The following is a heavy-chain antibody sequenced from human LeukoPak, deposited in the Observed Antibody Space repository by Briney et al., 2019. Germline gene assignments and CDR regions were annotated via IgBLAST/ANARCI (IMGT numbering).Heavy chain of an antibody. CDR3: ARQYGWFDP. D-gene: IGHD4-17*01. CDR2: IYPRDSDT. CDR1: GYSFTSYW. Sequence: GESLKISCKASGYSFTSYWIAWVRQVPGKGLEWMGIIYPRDSDTSYSPSFQGQVTISVDKSISTAYLQWSSLKASDTAMYYCARQYGWFDPWGQGTPVTVSS. J-gene: IGHJ5*02. V-gene: IGHV5-51*01.